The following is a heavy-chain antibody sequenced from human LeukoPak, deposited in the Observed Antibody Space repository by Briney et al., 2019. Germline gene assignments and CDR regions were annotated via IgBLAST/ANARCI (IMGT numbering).Heavy chain of an antibody. Sequence: DPSETLSLTCAVYGGSFSGYYWSWIRQPPGKGLEWIGEINHSGSTNYNPSLKSRVTISVDTSKNQFSLKLSSVTAADTAVYYCARKYCSSTSCYSHFDYWGQGTLVTVSS. CDR2: INHSGST. CDR1: GGSFSGYY. D-gene: IGHD2-2*01. J-gene: IGHJ4*02. CDR3: ARKYCSSTSCYSHFDY. V-gene: IGHV4-34*01.